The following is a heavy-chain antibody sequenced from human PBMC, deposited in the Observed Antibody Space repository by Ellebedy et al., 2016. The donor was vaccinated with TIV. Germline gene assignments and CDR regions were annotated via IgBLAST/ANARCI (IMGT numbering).Heavy chain of an antibody. CDR1: GFTFSVTW. J-gene: IGHJ4*02. CDR2: IKYDGADK. V-gene: IGHV3-7*01. Sequence: GESLKISCAASGFTFSVTWMSWARQAPGKGLEWVARIKYDGADKDYVDSVKGRFTISRDNAKNSLYLQMNSLRAEDTAVYYCSRGEGCGGGTCYYPDFWGQGTLVTVSS. CDR3: SRGEGCGGGTCYYPDF. D-gene: IGHD2-15*01.